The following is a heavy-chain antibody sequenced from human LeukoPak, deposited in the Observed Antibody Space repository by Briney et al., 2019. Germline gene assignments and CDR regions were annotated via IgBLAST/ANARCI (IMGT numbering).Heavy chain of an antibody. V-gene: IGHV4-38-2*02. Sequence: SETLSLTCTVSGLSVTSGDYWGWIRQPPGMGLEWIGSLAHSGNAYYNPSLKSRITISLDTSNNQVSLNLNSVTAADTAVYYCARDFFVVVPAARGGWFHPWGQGALVTVSS. CDR3: ARDFFVVVPAARGGWFHP. D-gene: IGHD2-15*01. CDR1: GLSVTSGDY. J-gene: IGHJ5*02. CDR2: LAHSGNA.